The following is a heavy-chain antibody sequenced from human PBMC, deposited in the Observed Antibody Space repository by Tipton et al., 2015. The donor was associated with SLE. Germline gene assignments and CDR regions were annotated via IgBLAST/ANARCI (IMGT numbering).Heavy chain of an antibody. Sequence: TLSLTCTVSGGSISSYYWSWIRQPPGKGLEWIGYIYTSGSTNYNPSLKSRVTMSVDTSKNQFSLKLSSVTAADTAVYYCAQTTVTTEGWFDPWGQGTLVTVSS. CDR1: GGSISSYY. CDR3: AQTTVTTEGWFDP. CDR2: IYTSGST. V-gene: IGHV4-4*08. D-gene: IGHD4-17*01. J-gene: IGHJ5*02.